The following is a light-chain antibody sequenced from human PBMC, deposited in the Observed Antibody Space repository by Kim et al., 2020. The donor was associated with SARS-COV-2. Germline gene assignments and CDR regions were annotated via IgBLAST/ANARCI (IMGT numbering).Light chain of an antibody. V-gene: IGLV1-47*02. J-gene: IGLJ3*02. CDR3: ASWDDSLGAWV. CDR2: AND. CDR1: SSNIGSRN. Sequence: GQRVTMSCFGRSSNIGSRNVYWYQQLPGTAPRLLVYANDQRPSGVPDRLSGSRSGTSASLAISGLRSEDEADYYCASWDDSLGAWVFGGGTQLTVL.